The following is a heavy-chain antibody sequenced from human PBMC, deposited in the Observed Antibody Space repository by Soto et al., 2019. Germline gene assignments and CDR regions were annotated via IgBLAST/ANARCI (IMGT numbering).Heavy chain of an antibody. Sequence: SETLSLTCTVSGGSISSYYWSWIRQPPGKGLEWIGYIYYSGSTNYNPSLKSRATIPVDTSKNQFSLKLSSVAAADTAVYYCARMTSGLYGDYYFDYWGQGTLVTVSS. CDR2: IYYSGST. J-gene: IGHJ4*02. D-gene: IGHD4-17*01. CDR1: GGSISSYY. V-gene: IGHV4-59*01. CDR3: ARMTSGLYGDYYFDY.